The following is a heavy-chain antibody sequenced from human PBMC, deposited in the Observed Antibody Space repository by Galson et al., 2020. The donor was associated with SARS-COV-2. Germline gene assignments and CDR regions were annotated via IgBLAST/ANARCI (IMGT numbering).Heavy chain of an antibody. CDR3: ERGRNIFRPQFSFHFGYGLDV. Sequence: ASVKVSCRTSGYTFSDYYIHWVRQAPGHGLEWMGWINPKNGGTSYTQKFQGWVTMTRDTSISTAYMELSRLKSGDTAIYYCERGRNIFRPQFSFHFGYGLDVWGQGTTVPVSS. D-gene: IGHD1-1*01. CDR2: INPKNGGT. CDR1: GYTFSDYY. J-gene: IGHJ6*02. V-gene: IGHV1-2*04.